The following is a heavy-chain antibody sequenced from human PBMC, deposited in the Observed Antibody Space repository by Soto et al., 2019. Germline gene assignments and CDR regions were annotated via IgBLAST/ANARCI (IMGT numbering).Heavy chain of an antibody. Sequence: GGSLRLSCAASGFTFSSYAMIWVRQAPGKGLEWVSAISGSGGSTYYADSVKGRFTISRDNSKNTLYLQMNSLRAEDTAVYYCAKEEEYYYGSGMLDPWGQGTLVTVSS. CDR2: ISGSGGST. CDR3: AKEEEYYYGSGMLDP. CDR1: GFTFSSYA. J-gene: IGHJ5*02. V-gene: IGHV3-23*01. D-gene: IGHD3-10*01.